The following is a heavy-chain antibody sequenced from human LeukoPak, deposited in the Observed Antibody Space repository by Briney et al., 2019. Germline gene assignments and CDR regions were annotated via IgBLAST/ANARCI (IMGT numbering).Heavy chain of an antibody. CDR3: ARDGYSSSWYWFDP. V-gene: IGHV4-38-2*02. Sequence: SETLSLTCTVSGYSISSGYYWGWIRQPPGKGLEWIGSIYHSGSTYYNPSLKSRVTISVDTSKNQFSLKLSSVTAADAAVYYRARDGYSSSWYWFDPWGQGTLVTVSS. CDR2: IYHSGST. J-gene: IGHJ5*02. CDR1: GYSISSGYY. D-gene: IGHD6-13*01.